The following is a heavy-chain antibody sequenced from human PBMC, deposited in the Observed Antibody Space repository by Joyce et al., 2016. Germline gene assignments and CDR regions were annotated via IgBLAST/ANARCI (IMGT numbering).Heavy chain of an antibody. V-gene: IGHV4-59*01. CDR3: ARDRLLSGYHYYGLDV. J-gene: IGHJ6*02. D-gene: IGHD2-21*01. CDR1: GDSIGHYY. Sequence: QVQLQESGPGLVKPSETLSLTCSVSGDSIGHYYWNWNRQSPGKGLEWIGYLYNYGTTNYNPSLGSRVTISVDTSKNQFSLKLTSVTAADTAAYFCARDRLLSGYHYYGLDVWGPGTTVTVSS. CDR2: LYNYGTT.